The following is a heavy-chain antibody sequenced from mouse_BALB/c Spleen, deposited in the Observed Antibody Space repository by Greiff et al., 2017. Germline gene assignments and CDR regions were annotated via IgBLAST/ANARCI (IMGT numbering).Heavy chain of an antibody. D-gene: IGHD2-2*01. CDR3: NAGYDERGYFDY. Sequence: VQLQQSGAELVRPGASVKLSCTASGFNIKDYYMHWVKQRPEQGLEWIGWIDPENGDTEYAPKFQGKATMTADTSSNTAYLQLSSLTSEDTAVYYCNAGYDERGYFDYWGQGTTLTVSS. V-gene: IGHV14-4*02. CDR2: IDPENGDT. CDR1: GFNIKDYY. J-gene: IGHJ2*01.